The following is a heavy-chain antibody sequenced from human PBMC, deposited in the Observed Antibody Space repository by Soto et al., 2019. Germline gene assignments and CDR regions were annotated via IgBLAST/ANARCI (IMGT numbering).Heavy chain of an antibody. CDR2: ISAYNGDT. J-gene: IGHJ3*02. CDR1: GYTFSNSG. V-gene: IGHV1-18*01. CDR3: ARDPWEARLLPGI. Sequence: QMQLVQSGAEVKKPGASVKVSCKASGYTFSNSGFSCVRQAPGHGPGWMGWISAYNGDTNYAQKRQGRFTMTTDTSTSTAYMELRSLRSDDTAVYYCARDPWEARLLPGIWAQGTMVTASS. D-gene: IGHD1-26*01.